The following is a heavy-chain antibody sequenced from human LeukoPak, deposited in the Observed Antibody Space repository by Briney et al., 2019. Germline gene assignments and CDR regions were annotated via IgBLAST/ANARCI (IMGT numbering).Heavy chain of an antibody. CDR1: GFTFSSYW. V-gene: IGHV3-7*03. D-gene: IGHD5-12*01. CDR3: VRGHPSGYSGYDLDY. Sequence: GGSLRLSCAASGFTFSSYWMSWVRQAPGKGLEWVANINKDGGEKYYVDSVKGRFTISRDNAKNSLYLQMNSLRADDTAVYYCVRGHPSGYSGYDLDYWGQGTLVTVSS. CDR2: INKDGGEK. J-gene: IGHJ4*02.